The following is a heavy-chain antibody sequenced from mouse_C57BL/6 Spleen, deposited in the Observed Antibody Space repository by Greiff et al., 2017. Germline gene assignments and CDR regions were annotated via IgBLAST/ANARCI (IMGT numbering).Heavy chain of an antibody. V-gene: IGHV1-22*01. Sequence: VQLKESGPELVKPGASVKMSCKASGYTFTDYNMHWVKQSHGKSLEWIGYINPNNGGTSYNQKFKGKATLTVNKSSSTAYMELRSLTSEDSAVYYCARDRDYWYFDVWGTGTTVTVSS. CDR1: GYTFTDYN. J-gene: IGHJ1*03. CDR2: INPNNGGT. CDR3: ARDRDYWYFDV. D-gene: IGHD3-2*01.